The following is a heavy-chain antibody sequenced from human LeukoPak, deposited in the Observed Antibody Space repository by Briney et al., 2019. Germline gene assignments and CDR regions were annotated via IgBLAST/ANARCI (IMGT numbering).Heavy chain of an antibody. J-gene: IGHJ5*02. V-gene: IGHV4-34*01. CDR3: ARVVATITYWFDP. CDR2: INHSGST. D-gene: IGHD5-12*01. Sequence: SETLSLTCAVYGGSFSGYYWSWIRQPPGKGLEWIGEINHSGSTNYNPSLKSRVTISVDTSKNQFSLKLSSVTAADTAVYYCARVVATITYWFDPWGQGTLVTVSS. CDR1: GGSFSGYY.